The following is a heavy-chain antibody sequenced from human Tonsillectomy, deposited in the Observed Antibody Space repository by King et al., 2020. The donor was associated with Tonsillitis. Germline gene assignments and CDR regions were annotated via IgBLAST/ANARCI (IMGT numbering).Heavy chain of an antibody. Sequence: VQLVESGAEVKKPGASVKVSCKASGYTFTSYYMHWVRQAPGQGLEWLGIINPSGGSTTYAQKFQGRVTLTRDTSTSTVYMEVGSLRSEATAVYYCARVGSSSIGYFDYWGQGTLVTVSS. CDR3: ARVGSSSIGYFDY. V-gene: IGHV1-46*03. D-gene: IGHD6-6*01. CDR2: INPSGGST. J-gene: IGHJ4*02. CDR1: GYTFTSYY.